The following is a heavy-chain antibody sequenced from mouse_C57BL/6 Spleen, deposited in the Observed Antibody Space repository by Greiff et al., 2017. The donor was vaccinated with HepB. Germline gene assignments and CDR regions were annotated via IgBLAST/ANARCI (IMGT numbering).Heavy chain of an antibody. CDR1: GYAFSSSW. CDR3: ARTDHYGSSYEYFDV. V-gene: IGHV1-82*01. J-gene: IGHJ1*03. D-gene: IGHD1-1*01. CDR2: IYPGDGDT. Sequence: QVQLQQSGPELVKPGASVKISCKASGYAFSSSWMNWVKQRPGKGLEWIGRIYPGDGDTNYNGKFKGKATLTADKSSSTAYMQLSSLTSEDSAVYFCARTDHYGSSYEYFDVWGTGTTVTVSS.